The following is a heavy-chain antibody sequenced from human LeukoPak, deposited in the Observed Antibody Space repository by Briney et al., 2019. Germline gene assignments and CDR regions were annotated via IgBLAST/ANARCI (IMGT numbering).Heavy chain of an antibody. J-gene: IGHJ5*02. CDR2: INPNSGGT. Sequence: GASVKVSCKTSGYTFMNYYMHWVRQAPGQGLEWMGWINPNSGGTNYAQTFQGRVTMTSDTSISTAYMELSRLTSNDTAVYYCARDGGYCTGGSCQTSLWFDPWGQGSLVTVSS. D-gene: IGHD2-15*01. V-gene: IGHV1-2*02. CDR3: ARDGGYCTGGSCQTSLWFDP. CDR1: GYTFMNYY.